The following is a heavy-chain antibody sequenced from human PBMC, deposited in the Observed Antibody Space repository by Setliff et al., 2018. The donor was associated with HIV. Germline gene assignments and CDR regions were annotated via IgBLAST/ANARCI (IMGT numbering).Heavy chain of an antibody. V-gene: IGHV1-18*01. J-gene: IGHJ4*02. CDR2: INTYSGNT. D-gene: IGHD4-4*01. CDR3: ARDLIPLQYYFDY. CDR1: GYTFTSYS. Sequence: RASVKVSCKASGYTFTSYSISWVRQAPGQGLEWMGWINTYSGNTNYAQKLQGRVTMTTDTSTSTAYMELRSLRSDDTAVYYCARDLIPLQYYFDYWGQGTLVTVSS.